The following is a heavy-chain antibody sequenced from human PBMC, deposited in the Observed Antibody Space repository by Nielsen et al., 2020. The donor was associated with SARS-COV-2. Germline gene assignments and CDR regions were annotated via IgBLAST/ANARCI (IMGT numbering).Heavy chain of an antibody. CDR2: IKQDGSEK. V-gene: IGHV3-7*05. Sequence: GGSLRLSCAASGFTFSSYWMSWVRQAPGKGLEWVANIKQDGSEKYYVDSVKGRFTISRDNAKNSLYLQMNSLRAEDTAVYYCATARRSGSGWTSPWDYWGQGTLVTVSS. CDR3: ATARRSGSGWTSPWDY. J-gene: IGHJ4*02. D-gene: IGHD6-19*01. CDR1: GFTFSSYW.